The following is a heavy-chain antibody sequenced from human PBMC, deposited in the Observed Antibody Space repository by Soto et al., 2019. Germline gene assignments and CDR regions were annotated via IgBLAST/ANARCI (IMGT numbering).Heavy chain of an antibody. CDR3: ARRPAGDSHWYFDL. Sequence: DVQLLESGGDWVQPGESLRLSCAASGFIFSDFAMSWVRQTPGKGLEWDSAVSVYGGSTHYSDAVKGRFTISRDNSRDTLFLQMNSLRAEDTAVYYCARRPAGDSHWYFDLWGRGTLVTVSS. D-gene: IGHD2-21*01. CDR2: VSVYGGST. V-gene: IGHV3-23*01. CDR1: GFIFSDFA. J-gene: IGHJ2*01.